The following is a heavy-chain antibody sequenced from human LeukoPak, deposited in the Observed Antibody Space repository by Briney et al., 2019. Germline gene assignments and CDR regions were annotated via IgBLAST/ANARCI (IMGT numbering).Heavy chain of an antibody. V-gene: IGHV3-33*01. Sequence: GGSLRLSCAASGFIFSSFGMHWVRQAPGKGLEWVAVIWHDGSYKYYLDSVKGRFTISRDNAKNTLYLQMNNLRVEDTAVYYCARLNYDFWSGVWEGYYMDVWGKGTTVTVSS. J-gene: IGHJ6*03. CDR2: IWHDGSYK. D-gene: IGHD3-3*01. CDR3: ARLNYDFWSGVWEGYYMDV. CDR1: GFIFSSFG.